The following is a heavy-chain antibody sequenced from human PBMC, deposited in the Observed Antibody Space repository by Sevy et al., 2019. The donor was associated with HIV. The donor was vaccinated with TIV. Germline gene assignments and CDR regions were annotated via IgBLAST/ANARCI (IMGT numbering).Heavy chain of an antibody. CDR3: ATDGDSGYHGYFDY. J-gene: IGHJ4*02. CDR2: FDPEDGET. Sequence: ATVKVSCKVSGYTLTELSMHWVRQAPGKGLEWMGGFDPEDGETIYAQKFQGRVTMTEDTSTDTAYMELSSLRSEDTAVYYCATDGDSGYHGYFDYWGQGTLVTVSS. D-gene: IGHD5-12*01. V-gene: IGHV1-24*01. CDR1: GYTLTELS.